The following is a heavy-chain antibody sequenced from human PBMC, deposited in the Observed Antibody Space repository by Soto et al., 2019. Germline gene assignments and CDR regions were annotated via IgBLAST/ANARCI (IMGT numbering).Heavy chain of an antibody. CDR1: GGSISSYY. D-gene: IGHD1-26*01. Sequence: SETLSLTCTVSGGSISSYYWSWIRQPPGKGLEWIGYIYYSGSTNYNPSLKSRVTISVDTSKNQFSLKLSSVTAADTAVYYCAKGWRSGRYYGMDVWGQGTTVTVSS. V-gene: IGHV4-59*01. CDR2: IYYSGST. J-gene: IGHJ6*02. CDR3: AKGWRSGRYYGMDV.